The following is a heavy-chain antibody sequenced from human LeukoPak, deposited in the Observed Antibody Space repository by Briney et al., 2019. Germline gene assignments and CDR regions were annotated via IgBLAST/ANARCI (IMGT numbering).Heavy chain of an antibody. V-gene: IGHV1-2*02. J-gene: IGHJ4*02. D-gene: IGHD6-13*01. Sequence: ASVKVSCQTSGYSFTNHGISWVRQAPGQGLEWMGWINHNSGGTNYAQKFQGRVTMTRDTSISTAYMELSRLRSDDTAVYYCARRKSSSWVDYWGQGTLVTVSS. CDR1: GYSFTNHG. CDR2: INHNSGGT. CDR3: ARRKSSSWVDY.